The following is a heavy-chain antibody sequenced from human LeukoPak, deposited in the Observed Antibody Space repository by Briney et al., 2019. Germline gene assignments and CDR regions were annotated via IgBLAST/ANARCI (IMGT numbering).Heavy chain of an antibody. J-gene: IGHJ4*02. D-gene: IGHD3-9*01. CDR1: GYTFTGYY. V-gene: IGHV1-2*04. Sequence: ASVKVSCKASGYTFTGYYMHWVRQAPGQGLEWMGWINPNSGGTNYAQKFQGWVTMTRDTSASTAYMELSSLRSEDTAVYYCASSEALRYFDWLSTFDYWGQGTLVTVSS. CDR3: ASSEALRYFDWLSTFDY. CDR2: INPNSGGT.